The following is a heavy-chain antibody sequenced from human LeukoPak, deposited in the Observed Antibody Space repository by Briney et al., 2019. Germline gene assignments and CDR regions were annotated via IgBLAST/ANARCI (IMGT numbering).Heavy chain of an antibody. V-gene: IGHV3-74*01. CDR2: INSDGSST. CDR3: AREGHYGTFDP. Sequence: GGSLRLSCAASGFTFSDYYMSWIRQAPGKGLEWVSRINSDGSSTSYADSVKGRFTISRDNAKNTLYLQMNSLRAEDTAVYYCAREGHYGTFDPWGQGTLVTVSS. D-gene: IGHD4-17*01. CDR1: GFTFSDYY. J-gene: IGHJ5*02.